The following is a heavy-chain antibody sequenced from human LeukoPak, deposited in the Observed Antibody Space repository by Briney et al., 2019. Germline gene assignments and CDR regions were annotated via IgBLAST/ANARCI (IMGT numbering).Heavy chain of an antibody. D-gene: IGHD3-3*01. CDR3: ARDPYYDFWSGYSSYYFDY. CDR1: GGTFSSYA. V-gene: IGHV7-4-1*02. CDR2: INTNTGNP. J-gene: IGHJ4*02. Sequence: ASVKVSCKASGGTFSSYAMNWVRQAPGQGLEWMGWINTNTGNPTYAQGFTGRFVFSLDTSVSTAYLQISSLKAEDTAVYYCARDPYYDFWSGYSSYYFDYWGQGTLDTVSS.